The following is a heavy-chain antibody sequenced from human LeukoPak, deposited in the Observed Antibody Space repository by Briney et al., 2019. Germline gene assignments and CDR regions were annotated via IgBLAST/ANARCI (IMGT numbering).Heavy chain of an antibody. J-gene: IGHJ5*02. CDR1: GYTFTGYY. Sequence: ASVKVSCKASGYTFTGYYMHWVRQAPGQGLEWMGWIDPNSGGTNYAQKFQGRATMTRDTSISTAYMELSRLRSDDTAVYYCARDPVTYYYDSSGSRSRNWFDPWGQGTLVTVSS. V-gene: IGHV1-2*02. D-gene: IGHD3-22*01. CDR3: ARDPVTYYYDSSGSRSRNWFDP. CDR2: IDPNSGGT.